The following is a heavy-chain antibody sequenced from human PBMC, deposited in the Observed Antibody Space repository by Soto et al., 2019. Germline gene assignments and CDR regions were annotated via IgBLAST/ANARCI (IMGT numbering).Heavy chain of an antibody. J-gene: IGHJ4*02. V-gene: IGHV2-5*02. D-gene: IGHD3-3*01. Sequence: QITLNESGPAPVNPRQTLTLTCTFSGFSLTTSGVGVGWIRQSPGKAPEWLALIYWDDDKRYSPSLKSRLTINNDTSKHQVLLTTADLHPADTATYYCAHRVLRTVFGLVTTTAIYFDFWGQGTPVAVSS. CDR3: AHRVLRTVFGLVTTTAIYFDF. CDR1: GFSLTTSGVG. CDR2: IYWDDDK.